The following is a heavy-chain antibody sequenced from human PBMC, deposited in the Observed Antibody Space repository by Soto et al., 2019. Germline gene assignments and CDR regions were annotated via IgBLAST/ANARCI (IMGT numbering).Heavy chain of an antibody. CDR1: GGTFSSYT. V-gene: IGHV1-69*02. Sequence: QVQLVQSGAEVKKPGSSVKVSCKASGGTFSSYTISWVRQAPGQGLEWMGRIIPILGIANYAQKFKGRVTITADKSTSTAYMELSSLRSEDTAVYYCARAALPTAEGMDVWGQGTTVTVSS. CDR3: ARAALPTAEGMDV. CDR2: IIPILGIA. J-gene: IGHJ6*02. D-gene: IGHD4-17*01.